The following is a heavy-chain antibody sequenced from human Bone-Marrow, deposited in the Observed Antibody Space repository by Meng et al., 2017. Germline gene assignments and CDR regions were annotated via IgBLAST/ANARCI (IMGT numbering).Heavy chain of an antibody. Sequence: GESLKISCAASGFTFSSYSMNWVRQAPGKGLEWVSSISSSSSYIYYADSVKGRFTISRDNSKYTLYLQMNSLRPEDTAVYFCDLDTSSGRYTDAFDFWGHGTMVTVSS. J-gene: IGHJ3*01. V-gene: IGHV3-21*01. CDR3: DLDTSSGRYTDAFDF. CDR2: ISSSSSYI. D-gene: IGHD3-22*01. CDR1: GFTFSSYS.